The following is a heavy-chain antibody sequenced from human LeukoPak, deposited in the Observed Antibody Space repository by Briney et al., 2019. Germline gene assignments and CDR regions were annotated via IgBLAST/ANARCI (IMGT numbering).Heavy chain of an antibody. Sequence: ASVKVSCKASGYTFTSYAMNWVRQAPGQGLEWMGWINTNTGNPTYAQGFTGRFVFSLDTSVSTAYLQISSLKAEDTAVYYCARDLETTATRYNWFDPWGQGTLVTVSS. V-gene: IGHV7-4-1*02. CDR3: ARDLETTATRYNWFDP. CDR2: INTNTGNP. CDR1: GYTFTSYA. D-gene: IGHD4-11*01. J-gene: IGHJ5*02.